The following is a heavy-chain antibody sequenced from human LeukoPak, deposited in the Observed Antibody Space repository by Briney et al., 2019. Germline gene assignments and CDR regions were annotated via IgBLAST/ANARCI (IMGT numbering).Heavy chain of an antibody. CDR3: ARSGSPYPPFDY. CDR1: GYTFTSYY. Sequence: ASVKVSCKASGYTFTSYYMHWVRQAPGQGLEWMGIINPSGGSTSYAQKFQGRVTMTRDTSTSTVYMELSSLRFEDTAVYYCARSGSPYPPFDYWGQGTLVTVSS. V-gene: IGHV1-46*01. D-gene: IGHD3-10*01. J-gene: IGHJ4*02. CDR2: INPSGGST.